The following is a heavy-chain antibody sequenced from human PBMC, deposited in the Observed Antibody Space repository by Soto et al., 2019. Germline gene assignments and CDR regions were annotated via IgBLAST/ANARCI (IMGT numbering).Heavy chain of an antibody. D-gene: IGHD1-1*01. Sequence: ASVKVSCKASGYTLTRYSMHWVRQAPGQGLQWMGVITPIRGTTNYAPRFQGRVTVSWDTSTTTVYMELSSLRSEDTAIYYCAREARESTTAGQLAVWGQGTPVNVSS. J-gene: IGHJ4*02. CDR1: GYTLTRYS. CDR2: ITPIRGTT. CDR3: AREARESTTAGQLAV. V-gene: IGHV1-46*01.